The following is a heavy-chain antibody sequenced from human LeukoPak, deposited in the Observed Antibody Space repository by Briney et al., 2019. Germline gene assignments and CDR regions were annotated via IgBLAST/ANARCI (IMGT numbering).Heavy chain of an antibody. CDR3: AKDIDYGGNRCLDY. CDR2: IRYDGSNK. J-gene: IGHJ4*02. D-gene: IGHD4-23*01. CDR1: GFTFSSYG. V-gene: IGHV3-30*02. Sequence: GGSLRLSCAASGFTFSSYGMHWVRQAPGKGLEWVAFIRYDGSNKYYADSVKGRFTISRDNSKNTLYLQMSSLRAEDTAVYYCAKDIDYGGNRCLDYWGQGTLVTVSS.